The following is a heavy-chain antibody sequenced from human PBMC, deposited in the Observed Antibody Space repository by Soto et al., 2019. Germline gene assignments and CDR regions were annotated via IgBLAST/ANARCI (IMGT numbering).Heavy chain of an antibody. V-gene: IGHV1-46*01. J-gene: IGHJ4*02. Sequence: QVQLVQSGAEVKKPGVSVKVSCKTSGFTFTSYCMHWVRQAPGQGLEWMGIINPSGGGTSYAQKFQGRVTMTMDTSTSTAYIEMSSLRYEDTAMYYCVTYYCAREGSSGWPFDYWGQGTLVTVSS. CDR2: INPSGGGT. D-gene: IGHD6-19*01. CDR3: VTYYCAREGSSGWPFDY. CDR1: GFTFTSYC.